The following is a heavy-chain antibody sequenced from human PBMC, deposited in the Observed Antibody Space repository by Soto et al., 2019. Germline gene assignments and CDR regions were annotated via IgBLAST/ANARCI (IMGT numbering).Heavy chain of an antibody. CDR2: INAGNGNT. J-gene: IGHJ5*02. CDR3: ARDPRPYWGVLVPAAIFLNWFDP. CDR1: GYTFTSYA. Sequence: GASVKVSCKASGYTFTSYAIHWVRQAPGQRLEWMGWINAGNGNTKYSQKFQDRVTITRDTSASTAYMELSSLRSEDTAVYYCARDPRPYWGVLVPAAIFLNWFDPWGQGTLVTVSS. V-gene: IGHV1-3*01. D-gene: IGHD2-2*01.